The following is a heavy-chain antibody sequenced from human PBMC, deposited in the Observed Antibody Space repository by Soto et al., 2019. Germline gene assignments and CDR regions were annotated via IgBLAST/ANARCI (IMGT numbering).Heavy chain of an antibody. D-gene: IGHD7-27*01. V-gene: IGHV3-48*01. CDR2: ISSSSSVI. Sequence: GGSLRLSCSASGFTFSSYAMHWVRQAPGKGLEWVSYISSSSSVIYYADSVKGRFTVSRDNARNSLYLQMNSLRAEDTAVYYCARDLSWGSNWYYYMDVWGKGTTVTVSS. J-gene: IGHJ6*03. CDR1: GFTFSSYA. CDR3: ARDLSWGSNWYYYMDV.